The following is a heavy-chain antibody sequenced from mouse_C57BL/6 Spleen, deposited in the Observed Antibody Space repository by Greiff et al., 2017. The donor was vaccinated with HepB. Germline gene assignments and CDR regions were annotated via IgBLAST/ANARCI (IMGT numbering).Heavy chain of an antibody. V-gene: IGHV1-82*01. J-gene: IGHJ4*01. D-gene: IGHD2-4*01. CDR1: GYAFSSSW. CDR2: IYPGDGDT. Sequence: VQLQQSGPELVKPGASVKISCKASGYAFSSSWMNWVKQRPGKGLEWIGRIYPGDGDTNYNGKFKGKATLTADKSSSTAYMQLSSLTSEDSAVYFCARSSYDYDVGAYAMDYWGQGTSVTVSS. CDR3: ARSSYDYDVGAYAMDY.